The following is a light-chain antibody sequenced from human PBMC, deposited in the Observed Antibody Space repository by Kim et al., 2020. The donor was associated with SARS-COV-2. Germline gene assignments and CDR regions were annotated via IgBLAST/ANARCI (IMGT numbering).Light chain of an antibody. J-gene: IGLJ2*01. CDR3: QSHDNSLSGGV. CDR1: SSNNGAIDA. Sequence: RVTVSCTGSSSNNGAIDAVHWYQHIPGTAPQHLIYGNSNRPSGLPDRFSGSKSGASASLAITGLQADDEAYYYCQSHDNSLSGGVFGGGTQLTVL. V-gene: IGLV1-40*03. CDR2: GNS.